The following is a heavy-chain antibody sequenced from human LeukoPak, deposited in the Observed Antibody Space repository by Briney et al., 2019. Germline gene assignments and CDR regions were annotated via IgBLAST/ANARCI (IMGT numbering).Heavy chain of an antibody. Sequence: SGGSLRLSCAASGFTFSSYWMSWVRQAPGKGLEWVTNIKQDGSEKYYVDSVKGRFTISRDNAKNSLYLQMNSLRAEDTAVYYCARDGIAAAGSHWFDPWGQGTLVTVSS. CDR1: GFTFSSYW. CDR3: ARDGIAAAGSHWFDP. V-gene: IGHV3-7*01. CDR2: IKQDGSEK. J-gene: IGHJ5*02. D-gene: IGHD6-13*01.